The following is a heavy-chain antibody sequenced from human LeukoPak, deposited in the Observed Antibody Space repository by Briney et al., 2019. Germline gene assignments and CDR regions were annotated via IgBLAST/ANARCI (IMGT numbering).Heavy chain of an antibody. CDR2: ISYDGSNK. V-gene: IGHV3-30-3*01. D-gene: IGHD4-11*01. Sequence: PGRSLRLSCAASGFTFSSYAMHWVRQAPGKGLEWVAVISYDGSNKYYADSVKGRFTISRDNSKNTLYLQMNSLRAEDTAVYYCASPALTTVTTSSRLDYWGQGTLVTVSS. CDR1: GFTFSSYA. J-gene: IGHJ4*02. CDR3: ASPALTTVTTSSRLDY.